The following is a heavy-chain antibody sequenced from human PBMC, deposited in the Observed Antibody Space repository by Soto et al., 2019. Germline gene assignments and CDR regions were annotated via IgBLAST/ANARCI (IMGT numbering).Heavy chain of an antibody. CDR3: AGHAGYFAPVDH. J-gene: IGHJ4*02. D-gene: IGHD6-13*01. CDR2: IYHSGGT. CDR1: GASMTSNY. Sequence: QVQLQESGPRLVKPSETLSLTCTVSGASMTSNYWSWIRQTPTKGLEWIGFIYHSGGTNVHPSLKSPVTLSVDNSKNQISLRLSSVTAADTAVYYCAGHAGYFAPVDHWGQGTPGIVSP. V-gene: IGHV4-59*01.